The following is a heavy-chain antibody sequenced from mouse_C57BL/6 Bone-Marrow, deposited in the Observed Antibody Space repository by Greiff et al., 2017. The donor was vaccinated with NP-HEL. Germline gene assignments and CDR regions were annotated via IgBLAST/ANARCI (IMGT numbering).Heavy chain of an antibody. CDR1: GYTFTSYT. CDR2: INPSSGYT. V-gene: IGHV1-4*01. D-gene: IGHD2-5*01. Sequence: QVQLQQSGAELARPGASVKMSCKASGYTFTSYTMHWVNQRPGQGLEWIGYINPSSGYTKYNQKFQDKATLTADKYSSTAYMQLSSLTTENSAVYYVERGGYSNYHAPGFAYWGQGTLVTVSA. CDR3: ERGGYSNYHAPGFAY. J-gene: IGHJ3*01.